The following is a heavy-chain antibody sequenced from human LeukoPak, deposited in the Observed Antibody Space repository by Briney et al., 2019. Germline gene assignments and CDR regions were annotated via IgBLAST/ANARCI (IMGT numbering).Heavy chain of an antibody. D-gene: IGHD2-8*01. CDR2: ISGSGGGT. J-gene: IGHJ2*01. CDR1: GFTFSSYA. V-gene: IGHV3-23*01. Sequence: GGSLRLSCAASGFTFSSYAMSWVRQAPGKGLEWVSGISGSGGGTYNADSVKGRFTISRDNSKNTLYLQMNSLRAEDTAVYYCAKNGVNCWYFDLWGRGTLVTVSS. CDR3: AKNGVNCWYFDL.